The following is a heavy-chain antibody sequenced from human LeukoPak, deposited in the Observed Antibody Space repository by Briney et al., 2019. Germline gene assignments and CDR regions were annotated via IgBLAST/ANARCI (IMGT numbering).Heavy chain of an antibody. D-gene: IGHD3-16*02. CDR1: GGSISSSNW. CDR3: ARGRITFGGVIVLDY. J-gene: IGHJ4*02. Sequence: SGTLSLTCAVSGGSISSSNWWRWVRQPPGKGLEWIGEIYHSGSTNYNPSLKSRVTISVDKSKNQFSLKLSSVTAADTAVYYCARGRITFGGVIVLDYWGQGTLVTVSS. V-gene: IGHV4-4*02. CDR2: IYHSGST.